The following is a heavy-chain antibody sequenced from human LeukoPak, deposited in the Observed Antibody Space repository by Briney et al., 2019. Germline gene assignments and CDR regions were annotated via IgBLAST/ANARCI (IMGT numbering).Heavy chain of an antibody. CDR3: ASGWYGRFDY. Sequence: PSETLSLTCTVSGGSISSYYWSWIRQPPGKGLEWIGYICYSGSTNYNPSLKSRVTISVDTSKNQFSLKLSSVTAADTAVYYCASGWYGRFDYWGQGTLVTVSS. CDR1: GGSISSYY. CDR2: ICYSGST. D-gene: IGHD6-19*01. V-gene: IGHV4-59*01. J-gene: IGHJ4*02.